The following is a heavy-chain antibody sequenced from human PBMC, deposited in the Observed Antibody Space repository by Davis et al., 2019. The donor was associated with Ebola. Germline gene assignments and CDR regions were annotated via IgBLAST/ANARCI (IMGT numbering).Heavy chain of an antibody. CDR3: TTPGGQDSGYDVFDI. J-gene: IGHJ3*02. Sequence: ASVKVSCKASGYTFISYGITWVRQAPGQGLEWMGMTNPNDGRTIYAQKFQGRVTVTRDTSTTTVYMDLSSLRSEDTALYYCTTPGGQDSGYDVFDIWGQGTMVTVSS. D-gene: IGHD5-12*01. CDR2: TNPNDGRT. V-gene: IGHV1-46*03. CDR1: GYTFISYG.